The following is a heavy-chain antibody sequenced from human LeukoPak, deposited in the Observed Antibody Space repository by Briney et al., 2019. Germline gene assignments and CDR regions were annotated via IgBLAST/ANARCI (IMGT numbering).Heavy chain of an antibody. CDR2: ISPDGSTT. Sequence: PGGSLRLSCAASGFTFSRYWMHWVRQAPGKGLMWVSRISPDGSTTLYADSVKGRFTISRDNAKNTLYLQMNSLGAEDTAVYYCARKTDHQTGGDYWGQGTLVTVSS. J-gene: IGHJ4*02. V-gene: IGHV3-74*03. D-gene: IGHD1-1*01. CDR1: GFTFSRYW. CDR3: ARKTDHQTGGDY.